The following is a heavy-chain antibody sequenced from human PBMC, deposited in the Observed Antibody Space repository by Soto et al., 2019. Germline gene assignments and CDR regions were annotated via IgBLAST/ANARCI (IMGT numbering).Heavy chain of an antibody. J-gene: IGHJ4*02. Sequence: TGGSLRLSCAASGFTFSSYWMSWVRQAPGKGLEWVANIKQDGSEKYYVDSVKGRFTISRDNAKNSLYLQMNSLRAEDTAVYYCARVLTSWPTGTTYYFDYWGQGTLVTVSS. V-gene: IGHV3-7*03. CDR1: GFTFSSYW. D-gene: IGHD1-7*01. CDR3: ARVLTSWPTGTTYYFDY. CDR2: IKQDGSEK.